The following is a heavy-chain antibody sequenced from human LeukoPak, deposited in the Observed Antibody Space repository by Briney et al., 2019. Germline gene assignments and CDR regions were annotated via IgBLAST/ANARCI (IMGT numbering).Heavy chain of an antibody. D-gene: IGHD3-22*01. CDR3: ARSSGYMSY. Sequence: KTSETLSLTCTVSHYSISSNYYWAWIRQPPGKGLEWIGSIYHSGSTYYNPSLKSRVTISVDTSKNQISLKLTSVTAADTAVYHRARSSGYMSYWGQGTLVTVSS. CDR2: IYHSGST. CDR1: HYSISSNYY. J-gene: IGHJ4*02. V-gene: IGHV4-38-2*02.